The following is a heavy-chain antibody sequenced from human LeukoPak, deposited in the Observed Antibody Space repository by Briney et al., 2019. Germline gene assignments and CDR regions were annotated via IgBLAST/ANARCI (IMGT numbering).Heavy chain of an antibody. CDR1: GFTFSTYN. V-gene: IGHV3-21*01. CDR2: ITRSSGNM. J-gene: IGHJ4*02. Sequence: GGSLRLSCAASGFTFSTYNMNWVRQAPRKGLEWVSSITRSSGNMYYADFVKGRFTISRDNAKNSLYLQMNSLRAEDTAVYYCARRGYTYGYDYWGQGTLVTVSS. D-gene: IGHD5-18*01. CDR3: ARRGYTYGYDY.